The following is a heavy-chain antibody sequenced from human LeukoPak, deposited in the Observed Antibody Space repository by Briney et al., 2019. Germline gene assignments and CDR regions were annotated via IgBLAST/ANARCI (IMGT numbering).Heavy chain of an antibody. CDR1: GFSFSSFS. J-gene: IGHJ4*02. Sequence: PGGSLRLSCAASGFSFSSFSMNWFRQAPGKGLEWVGRIKSKTDGGTTDYAAPVKGRFTISRDDSKNTLYLQMNSLKTEDTAVYYCTTDHPGSLFDYWGQGTLVTVSS. CDR3: TTDHPGSLFDY. V-gene: IGHV3-15*01. CDR2: IKSKTDGGTT.